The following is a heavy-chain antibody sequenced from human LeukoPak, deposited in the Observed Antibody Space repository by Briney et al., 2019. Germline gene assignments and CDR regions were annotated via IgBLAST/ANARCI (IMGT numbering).Heavy chain of an antibody. CDR3: ARDPEPIMGSGRSWFGP. V-gene: IGHV3-20*04. D-gene: IGHD1-14*01. CDR1: GFTFDDYG. CDR2: INWNGGST. Sequence: GGSLRLSCAASGFTFDDYGMSWVRQAPGKGLEWVSGINWNGGSTGYADSVKGRFTISRDNAKNSLYLRMNSLRAEDTALYYCARDPEPIMGSGRSWFGPWGQGTLVTVSS. J-gene: IGHJ5*02.